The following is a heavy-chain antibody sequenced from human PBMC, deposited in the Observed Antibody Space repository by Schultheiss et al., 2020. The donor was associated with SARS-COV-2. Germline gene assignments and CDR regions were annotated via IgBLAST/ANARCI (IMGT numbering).Heavy chain of an antibody. Sequence: GGSLRLSCAASGFTFSSYVLHWVRQAPGKGLEWVSAISGSGGSTYYADSVKGRFTISRDNSKNTLYLQMNSLRAEDTAVYYCARDPTNPSIIAARPDGWFDPWGQGTLVTVSS. CDR3: ARDPTNPSIIAARPDGWFDP. V-gene: IGHV3-23*01. D-gene: IGHD6-6*01. CDR2: ISGSGGST. J-gene: IGHJ5*02. CDR1: GFTFSSYV.